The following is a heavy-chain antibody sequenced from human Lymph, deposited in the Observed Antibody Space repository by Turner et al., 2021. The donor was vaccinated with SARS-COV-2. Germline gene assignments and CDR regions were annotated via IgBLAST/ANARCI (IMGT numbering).Heavy chain of an antibody. J-gene: IGHJ4*02. CDR2: IKRDGSEK. CDR3: ARMGSSSWYFDY. CDR1: GFTFSYYW. Sequence: EVQLVESGGGLVQPGGSLRLSCAASGFTFSYYWMSWVSQAPGKGLEWVANIKRDGSEKYYVDSVKGRFTISRDNAKNSLFLQMNSLRAEDTAVYYCARMGSSSWYFDYWGQGTLVTVSS. V-gene: IGHV3-7*01. D-gene: IGHD1-26*01.